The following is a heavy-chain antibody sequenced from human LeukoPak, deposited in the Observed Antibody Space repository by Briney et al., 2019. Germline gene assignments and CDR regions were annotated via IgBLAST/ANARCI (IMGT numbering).Heavy chain of an antibody. V-gene: IGHV3-21*01. CDR3: ARVHCGGGACYQRNDAFEI. Sequence: PGGSLRLSCAASGFTFNTYSMNWVRQAPGKGLEWVSSIDPSSNYIYYAGSMRGRFAVSRDNAMNSVYLQMNSLRAEDTAVYYCARVHCGGGACYQRNDAFEIWGQGTMVTVSS. D-gene: IGHD2-21*02. J-gene: IGHJ3*02. CDR2: IDPSSNYI. CDR1: GFTFNTYS.